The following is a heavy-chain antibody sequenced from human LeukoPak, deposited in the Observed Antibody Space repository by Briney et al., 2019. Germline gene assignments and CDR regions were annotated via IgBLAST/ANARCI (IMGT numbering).Heavy chain of an antibody. CDR3: ASDIVVVPAGIGDNWFDP. J-gene: IGHJ5*02. CDR2: IIPIFGTA. CDR1: GGTFTSYA. D-gene: IGHD2-2*01. Sequence: SVKVSCKASGGTFTSYAISWGRQAPGQGIEWMGRIIPIFGTANYAQKFQSRGTITTDESTSTAYMELSSLRSDDTAVYYCASDIVVVPAGIGDNWFDPWGQGTLVTVSS. V-gene: IGHV1-69*05.